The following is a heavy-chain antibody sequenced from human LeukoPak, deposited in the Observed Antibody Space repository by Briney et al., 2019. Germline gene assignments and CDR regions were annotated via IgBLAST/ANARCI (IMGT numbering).Heavy chain of an antibody. CDR1: GFTFSTYG. D-gene: IGHD2-2*01. CDR2: IWYDGSNK. V-gene: IGHV3-33*01. J-gene: IGHJ4*02. Sequence: PGGSLRLSCAASGFTFSTYGMHWVRQAPGKGLEWVAVIWYDGSNKYYADSAEGRFTISRDNSKNTLYLQMNSLRAEDTALYYCAREATNCSGTSCYFDNWGQGTLVTVSS. CDR3: AREATNCSGTSCYFDN.